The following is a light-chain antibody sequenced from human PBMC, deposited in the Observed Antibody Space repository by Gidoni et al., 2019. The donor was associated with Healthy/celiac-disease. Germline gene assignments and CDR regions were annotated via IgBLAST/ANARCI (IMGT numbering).Light chain of an antibody. Sequence: DIQMTQSPSSLSVGDSVTITCRASQGIRNDLGWYQQKPGKAPKRLIYAASSLQSGFPSRFSGSGSGTEFTLTISSLQPEDFATYYCLQHNNYPITFGQGTRLDIK. J-gene: IGKJ5*01. CDR2: AAS. V-gene: IGKV1-17*01. CDR1: QGIRND. CDR3: LQHNNYPIT.